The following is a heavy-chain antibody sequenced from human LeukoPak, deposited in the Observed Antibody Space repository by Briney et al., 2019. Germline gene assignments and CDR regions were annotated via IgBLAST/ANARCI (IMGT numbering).Heavy chain of an antibody. CDR3: ARHLFPDYDYVWGSFLGGYFDY. CDR1: GFTFSSYS. D-gene: IGHD3-16*01. CDR2: ISSSSSYI. Sequence: GGSLRLSCAASGFTFSSYSMNWVRQAPGKGLEWGSSISSSSSYIYYADSVKGRFTISRDNAKNSLYLQMNSLRAADTAVYYCARHLFPDYDYVWGSFLGGYFDYWGQGTLVTVSS. V-gene: IGHV3-21*01. J-gene: IGHJ4*02.